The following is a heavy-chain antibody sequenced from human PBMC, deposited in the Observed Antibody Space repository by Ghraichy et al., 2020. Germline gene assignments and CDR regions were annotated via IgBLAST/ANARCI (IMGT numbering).Heavy chain of an antibody. CDR3: ARGHQLQYGDYGRVFDY. CDR2: INPSGGST. D-gene: IGHD4-17*01. CDR1: GYTFTSYY. J-gene: IGHJ4*02. V-gene: IGHV1-46*01. Sequence: ASVKVSCKASGYTFTSYYMHWVRQAPGQGLEWMGIINPSGGSTSYAQKFQGRVTMTRDTSTSTVYMELSSLRSEDTAVYYCARGHQLQYGDYGRVFDYWGQGTLVTVSS.